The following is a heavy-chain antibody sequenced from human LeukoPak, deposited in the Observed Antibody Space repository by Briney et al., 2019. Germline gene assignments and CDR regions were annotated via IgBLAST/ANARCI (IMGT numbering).Heavy chain of an antibody. CDR2: LNSDGSSI. V-gene: IGHV3-74*01. J-gene: IGHJ4*02. CDR3: ARQSYYYDSSGYYYDY. D-gene: IGHD3-22*01. Sequence: PGGSLRLSCAASGFTFSSYWMHWVRQAPGKGLVWVSRLNSDGSSITYADSVNGRFTISRDNAKNTLYLQVNSLRAEDTAVYYCARQSYYYDSSGYYYDYWGQGTLVTVSS. CDR1: GFTFSSYW.